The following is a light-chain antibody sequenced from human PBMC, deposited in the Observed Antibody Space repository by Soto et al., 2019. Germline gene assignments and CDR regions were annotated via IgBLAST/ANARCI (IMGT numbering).Light chain of an antibody. V-gene: IGLV2-8*01. CDR1: SSDVGGYNY. J-gene: IGLJ2*01. CDR3: SSYAGSNNLV. Sequence: QSALTQPPSASGSPGQSVTISCTGTSSDVGGYNYVSWYQQHPGKAPKLMIYEVSKRPSGVPDRFSGSKSGNTASLTVSGLQAEDEADYYCSSYAGSNNLVFGGGPKRTVL. CDR2: EVS.